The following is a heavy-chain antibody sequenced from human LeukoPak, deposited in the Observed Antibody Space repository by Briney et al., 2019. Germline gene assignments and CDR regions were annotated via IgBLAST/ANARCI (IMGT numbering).Heavy chain of an antibody. CDR2: IRSKANSYAT. D-gene: IGHD5-24*01. J-gene: IGHJ4*02. CDR3: TRHLGDGYNLLVGGSVPYYFDY. Sequence: PGGSLRLSCAASGFTFSGSAMHWVRQASGKGLEWVGCIRSKANSYATAYAASVKGRFTISRDDSKNTAYLQMNSLKTEDTAVYYCTRHLGDGYNLLVGGSVPYYFDYWGQGTLVTVSS. V-gene: IGHV3-73*01. CDR1: GFTFSGSA.